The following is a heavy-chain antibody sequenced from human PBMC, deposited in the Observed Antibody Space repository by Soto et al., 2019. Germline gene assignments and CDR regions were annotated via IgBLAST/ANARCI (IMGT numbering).Heavy chain of an antibody. Sequence: GGSLRLSCAASGFTFSSYAMSWVRQAPGKGLEWVSAISGSGGSTYYADSVKGRFTISRDNSKNTLYLQMNSLRAEDTAVYYCANRLRLPPDPDYWYFDLWGRGTLVTVSS. V-gene: IGHV3-23*01. CDR2: ISGSGGST. D-gene: IGHD3-3*01. CDR1: GFTFSSYA. CDR3: ANRLRLPPDPDYWYFDL. J-gene: IGHJ2*01.